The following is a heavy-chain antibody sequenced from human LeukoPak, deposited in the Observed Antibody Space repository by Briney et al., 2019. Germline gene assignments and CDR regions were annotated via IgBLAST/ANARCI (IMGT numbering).Heavy chain of an antibody. CDR3: ARDYSNYEMNYYYGMDV. CDR2: IIRILGIA. D-gene: IGHD4-11*01. V-gene: IGHV1-69*04. Sequence: SVKVSCKASGGTFSSYAISWVRQAPGQGLEWMGRIIRILGIANYAQKFQGRVTITADKSTSTAYMELSSLRSEDTAVYYCARDYSNYEMNYYYGMDVWGQGTTVTVSS. CDR1: GGTFSSYA. J-gene: IGHJ6*02.